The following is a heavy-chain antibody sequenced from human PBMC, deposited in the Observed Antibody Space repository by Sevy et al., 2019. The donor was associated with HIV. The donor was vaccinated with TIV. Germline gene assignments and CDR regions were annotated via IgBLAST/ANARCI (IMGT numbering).Heavy chain of an antibody. Sequence: GGSLRLSCTVSGFTFSNYWMTWVRQAPGQGLEWVAIIKPDGTDQYSVDSVKGRFTASRDNAKNILYLQMDRRKAEDTSIYYCAGDNGAALDYWGQGTLVTVSS. CDR1: GFTFSNYW. CDR2: IKPDGTDQ. D-gene: IGHD3-10*01. CDR3: AGDNGAALDY. J-gene: IGHJ4*02. V-gene: IGHV3-7*01.